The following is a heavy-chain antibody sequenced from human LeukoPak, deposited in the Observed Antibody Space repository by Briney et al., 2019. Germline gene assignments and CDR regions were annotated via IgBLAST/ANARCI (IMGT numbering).Heavy chain of an antibody. CDR2: VKSDGSST. J-gene: IGHJ3*02. V-gene: IGHV3-74*01. D-gene: IGHD5-24*01. CDR1: GFTFSSYW. Sequence: GGSLRLSCAASGFTFSSYWMHWVRQAPGKGLVWVSCVKSDGSSTSYADSVKGRFTISRDNAKNSLYLQMNSLRAEDTAVYYCARGRDGAFDIWGQGTMVTVSS. CDR3: ARGRDGAFDI.